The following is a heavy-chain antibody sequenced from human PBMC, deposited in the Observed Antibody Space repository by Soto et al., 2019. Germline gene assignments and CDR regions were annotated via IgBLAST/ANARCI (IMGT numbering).Heavy chain of an antibody. CDR2: IYYSGST. V-gene: IGHV4-59*08. CDR1: GGSISSYY. D-gene: IGHD3-16*01. CDR3: ARHNGPLYVGYYYDMDV. J-gene: IGHJ6*02. Sequence: SETLSLTCTVSGGSISSYYWSWIRQTPGKGLEWIGDIYYSGSTNYNPSLKSRVTISVDTSKNQFSLKLSSVTAADTAVYYCARHNGPLYVGYYYDMDVWGQGTTVT.